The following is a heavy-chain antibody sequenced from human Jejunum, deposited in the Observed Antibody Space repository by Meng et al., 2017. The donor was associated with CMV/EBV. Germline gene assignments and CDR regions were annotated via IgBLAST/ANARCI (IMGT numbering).Heavy chain of an antibody. V-gene: IGHV1-18*01. J-gene: IGHJ4*02. Sequence: GSTFTSYGISWVRQAPGQGIEWMGWISTYNGNTHYAQKHQGRATMTTDTSTSTAYMEVRSLKSDDTAVYYCARGVVTMTRYYFDYWGQGTLVTVSS. CDR3: ARGVVTMTRYYFDY. D-gene: IGHD2-21*02. CDR2: ISTYNGNT. CDR1: GSTFTSYG.